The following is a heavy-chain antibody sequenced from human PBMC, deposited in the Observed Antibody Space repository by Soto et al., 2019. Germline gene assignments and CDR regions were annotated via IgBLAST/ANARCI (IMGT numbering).Heavy chain of an antibody. J-gene: IGHJ4*02. V-gene: IGHV3-7*01. Sequence: EVQLVESGGGLVQPGGSLRLSCAASGLTFRSYWMSWVRQAPGKGLEWVANIKQDGSERYYVDSVKGRFTISRDNAKNSLYLQMNSLRVEDTAVYYCAADPRPQLVPIDYWGQGTLVTVSS. CDR2: IKQDGSER. CDR3: AADPRPQLVPIDY. D-gene: IGHD6-6*01. CDR1: GLTFRSYW.